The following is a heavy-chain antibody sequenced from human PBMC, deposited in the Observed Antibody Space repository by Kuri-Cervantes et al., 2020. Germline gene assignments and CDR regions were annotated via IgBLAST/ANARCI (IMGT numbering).Heavy chain of an antibody. J-gene: IGHJ4*02. CDR3: ARDRRSYADYFFDY. CDR2: ISYDGSNK. V-gene: IGHV3-30*03. CDR1: GFTFSSYG. D-gene: IGHD4-23*01. Sequence: GGSLRLSCAASGFTFSSYGMHWVRQAPGKGLEWVAVISYDGSNKYYADSVKGRFTISRDNSKNTLYLQMNSLRAEDTAVYFCARDRRSYADYFFDYWGQGTLVTVSS.